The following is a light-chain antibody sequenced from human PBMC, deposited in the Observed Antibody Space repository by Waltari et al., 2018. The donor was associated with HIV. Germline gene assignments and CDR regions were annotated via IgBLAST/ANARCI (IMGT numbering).Light chain of an antibody. CDR1: QAISNQ. Sequence: DIQMTQSPYSLSAFAGNRVTINCRASQAISNQLAWYQHKAGKVPKLLIYAASTLQSGVPSRFNGSGSGTDFTLTITNLQPEDIATYYCQKFNSAPLTFGGGTKVEIK. J-gene: IGKJ4*01. CDR2: AAS. CDR3: QKFNSAPLT. V-gene: IGKV1-27*01.